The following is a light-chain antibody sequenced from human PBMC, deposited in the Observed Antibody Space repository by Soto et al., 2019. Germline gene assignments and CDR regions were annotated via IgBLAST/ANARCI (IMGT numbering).Light chain of an antibody. V-gene: IGKV1-39*01. CDR1: QSISSY. Sequence: DIQMTQSPSSLSASVGDRVTITCRASQSISSYLNWYQQKPGKAPKLLIYAASSLQSGVPSRFSGSGSGTAFPLTISTLQPEDFATYYCQPSYSTPFTFGPGTKADIK. CDR3: QPSYSTPFT. CDR2: AAS. J-gene: IGKJ3*01.